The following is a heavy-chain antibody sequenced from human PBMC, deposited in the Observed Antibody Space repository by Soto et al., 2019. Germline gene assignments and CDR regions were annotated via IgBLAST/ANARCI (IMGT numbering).Heavy chain of an antibody. V-gene: IGHV1-46*03. CDR1: GYTFTNYY. CDR2: INPSDGST. J-gene: IGHJ4*02. Sequence: QVQLVQSGAEVKKPGASVKVSCKASGYTFTNYYIHWVRQAPGQGLEWMGIINPSDGSTDYAQNFQFRVTMTRDTSTSTVYLELSSLRSDDTAVYYCTRRTGAPGTFDYWGQGTLVTAST. D-gene: IGHD6-13*01. CDR3: TRRTGAPGTFDY.